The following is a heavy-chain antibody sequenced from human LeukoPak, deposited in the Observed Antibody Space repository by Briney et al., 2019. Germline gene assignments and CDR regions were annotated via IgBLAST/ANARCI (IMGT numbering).Heavy chain of an antibody. Sequence: GGSLRLSCAVSGFTFSDYAMSWVRQAPGKGLEWVSSISGSGGSTYHADSVKGRFTISRDNSKNTLSLQMNGLRAEDTAVYYCARGSSSWYAREFDYWGQGTLVTVSS. V-gene: IGHV3-23*01. CDR2: ISGSGGST. D-gene: IGHD6-13*01. CDR3: ARGSSSWYAREFDY. CDR1: GFTFSDYA. J-gene: IGHJ4*02.